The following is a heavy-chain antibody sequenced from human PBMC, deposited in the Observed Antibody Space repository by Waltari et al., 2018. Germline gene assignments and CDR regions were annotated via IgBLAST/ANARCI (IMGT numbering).Heavy chain of an antibody. J-gene: IGHJ3*02. V-gene: IGHV3-53*01. Sequence: EVQLVESGGGLIQPGGSLRLSCAASGFTVSSNYMNWVRQAPGKGLEWVSVIYSNGCTYYADSVKGRFTISRDNSKNTLYLQMNSLRAEDTAVYYCARDATYYYGSGSVRDAFDIWGQGTMVTVSS. D-gene: IGHD3-10*01. CDR3: ARDATYYYGSGSVRDAFDI. CDR1: GFTVSSNY. CDR2: IYSNGCT.